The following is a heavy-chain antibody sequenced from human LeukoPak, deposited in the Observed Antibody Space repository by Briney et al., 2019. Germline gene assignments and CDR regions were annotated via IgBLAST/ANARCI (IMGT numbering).Heavy chain of an antibody. J-gene: IGHJ4*02. V-gene: IGHV4-34*01. CDR3: ARGSGDFWSGYRRTSRQIFDY. CDR1: GGSFSGYY. Sequence: TSETLSLTCAVYGGSFSGYYWSWIRQPPGKGLEWIGEINHSGSTNYNPSLKSRVTISVDTSKNQFSLKLSSVTAADTAVYYCARGSGDFWSGYRRTSRQIFDYWGQGTLVTVSS. CDR2: INHSGST. D-gene: IGHD3-3*01.